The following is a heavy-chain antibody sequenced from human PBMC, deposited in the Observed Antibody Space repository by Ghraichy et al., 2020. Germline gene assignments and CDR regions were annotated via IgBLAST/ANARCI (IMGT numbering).Heavy chain of an antibody. V-gene: IGHV4-59*01. CDR1: GGSISTYY. CDR3: ARASHDTYYYDTSGYGVDY. J-gene: IGHJ4*02. Sequence: SETLSLTCTVSGGSISTYYWSWIRQPPGKGLEWIGYIYYSGSTNYNPSLKSRVTFSVDTSKNQFSLKLSSVTAADTAVYYCARASHDTYYYDTSGYGVDYWGQGTLVTVSS. D-gene: IGHD3-22*01. CDR2: IYYSGST.